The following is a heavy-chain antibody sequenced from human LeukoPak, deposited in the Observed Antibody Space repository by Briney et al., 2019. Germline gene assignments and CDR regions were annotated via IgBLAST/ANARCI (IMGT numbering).Heavy chain of an antibody. Sequence: GGSLRLSCAASGFTFSSYAMSWVRQAPGKGLEWVSAISGSGGSTYYADSVKGRFTISRDNSKNTLYLQMNSLRAEDTAVYYCAKDKRWIQDEGYYGMDVWGQGTTVTVSS. J-gene: IGHJ6*02. CDR1: GFTFSSYA. D-gene: IGHD5-18*01. CDR2: ISGSGGST. CDR3: AKDKRWIQDEGYYGMDV. V-gene: IGHV3-23*01.